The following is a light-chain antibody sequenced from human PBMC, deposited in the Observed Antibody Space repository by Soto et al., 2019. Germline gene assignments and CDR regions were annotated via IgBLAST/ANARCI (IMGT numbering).Light chain of an antibody. J-gene: IGLJ1*01. CDR1: SSDVGGHNS. CDR2: DVS. Sequence: QSALTQPASVSGSPGQSITISCTGTSSDVGGHNSVAWYQHNPGKAPKLMIYDVSNRPSGVSSRFSASKSGNTASLSISGLQAEDEADYYCSSYTSSSTLVFGTGPKLTFL. V-gene: IGLV2-14*01. CDR3: SSYTSSSTLV.